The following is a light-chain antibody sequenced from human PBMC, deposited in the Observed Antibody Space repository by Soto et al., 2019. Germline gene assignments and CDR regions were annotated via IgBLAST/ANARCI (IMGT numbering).Light chain of an antibody. CDR3: QQPGT. CDR1: QSVSSSY. Sequence: EIVLTQSPGTLSLSPGEGATLSCRASQSVSSSYLAWYQQKPGQAPRLLIYGASSRATGIPDRFSGSGSGTDFTLTISRLEPEDFAVYYCQQPGTFGQGTKVEIK. V-gene: IGKV3-20*01. J-gene: IGKJ1*01. CDR2: GAS.